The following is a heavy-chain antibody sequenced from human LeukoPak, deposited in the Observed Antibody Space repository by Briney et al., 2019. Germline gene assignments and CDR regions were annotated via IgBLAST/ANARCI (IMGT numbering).Heavy chain of an antibody. CDR2: ISYDGSNK. V-gene: IGHV3-30*18. CDR1: GFTFSSYG. CDR3: AKEGVGYFDY. J-gene: IGHJ4*02. Sequence: TGGSLRLSCAASGFTFSSYGMHWVRQAPGKGLEWVAVISYDGSNKYYADSVKGRFTISRDNSKNTLYLQMNSLRAEDTAVYYCAKEGVGYFDYWGQGTLVTVSS. D-gene: IGHD1-26*01.